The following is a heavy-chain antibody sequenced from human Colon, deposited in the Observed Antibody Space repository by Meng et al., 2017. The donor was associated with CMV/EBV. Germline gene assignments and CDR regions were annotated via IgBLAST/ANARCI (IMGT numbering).Heavy chain of an antibody. V-gene: IGHV1-2*02. CDR1: GYTFTAKH. CDR2: IYPQNGGT. J-gene: IGHJ4*02. D-gene: IGHD2-21*01. CDR3: IKEDWYFDF. Sequence: QVQRNQSGTEVTKPGASVKVSCKTSGYTFTAKHLHWVRHAPGQGLEWMGWIYPQNGGTYFAQKFQGRVTMTSDTSISTAYMELSSLTSDDTAIYYCIKEDWYFDFWGQGTLVTVSS.